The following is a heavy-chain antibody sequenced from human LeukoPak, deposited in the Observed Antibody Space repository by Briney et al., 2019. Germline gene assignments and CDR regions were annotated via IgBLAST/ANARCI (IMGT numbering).Heavy chain of an antibody. CDR3: ARDTHYYDSSGPLDY. CDR2: ISWDGGST. CDR1: GFTFDDYT. D-gene: IGHD3-22*01. Sequence: PGGSLRLSCAASGFTFDDYTMHWVRQAPGKGLEWVSLISWDGGSTYYANSVKGRFTISRDNAKNSLYLQMNSLRAEDTAVYYCARDTHYYDSSGPLDYWGQGTLVTVSS. J-gene: IGHJ4*02. V-gene: IGHV3-43*01.